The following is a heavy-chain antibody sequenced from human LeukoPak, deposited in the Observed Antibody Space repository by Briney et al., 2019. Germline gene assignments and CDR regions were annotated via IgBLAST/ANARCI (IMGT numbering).Heavy chain of an antibody. V-gene: IGHV3-9*01. D-gene: IGHD6-13*01. CDR1: GFTFDDYA. CDR2: ISWNSGSI. Sequence: GRSLRLSCAASGFTFDDYAMDWDRHAPGKGLEWVSGISWNSGSIGYADSVKGRFTISRDNAKNSLYLQMYSLRAEDTALYYCAKDISRRSAGIDYWGQGTLVTVSS. J-gene: IGHJ4*02. CDR3: AKDISRRSAGIDY.